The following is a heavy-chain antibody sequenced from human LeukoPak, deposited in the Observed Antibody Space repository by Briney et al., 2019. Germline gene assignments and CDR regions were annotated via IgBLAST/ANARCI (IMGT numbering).Heavy chain of an antibody. CDR1: GFTFSTHW. Sequence: PGGSLRLSCAASGFTFSTHWMSWVRQAPGTGLEWVANIKQDGSERYYVDSVKGRFTISRDNAKNSLYLQMNSLRAEDTAVYYCARDQGSWSDAFDIWGQGTMVTVSS. CDR2: IKQDGSER. V-gene: IGHV3-7*01. D-gene: IGHD6-13*01. J-gene: IGHJ3*02. CDR3: ARDQGSWSDAFDI.